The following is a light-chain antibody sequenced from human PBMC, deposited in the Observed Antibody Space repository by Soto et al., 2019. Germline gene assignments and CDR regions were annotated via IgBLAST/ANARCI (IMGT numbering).Light chain of an antibody. J-gene: IGKJ5*01. Sequence: EIVLTQSPGTLSLSPGERATLSCRASQSVSSTYLAWCQQRHGQAPRLLIYGASTRATGIPDRFSGTGSGTDFTLTISRLEPEDFAVYYCQHFGDSPITFGQGTRLEIK. CDR3: QHFGDSPIT. V-gene: IGKV3-20*01. CDR1: QSVSSTY. CDR2: GAS.